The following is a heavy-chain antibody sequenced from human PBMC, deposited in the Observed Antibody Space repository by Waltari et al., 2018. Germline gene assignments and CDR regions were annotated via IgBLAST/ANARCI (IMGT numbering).Heavy chain of an antibody. CDR2: ITNDVNK. V-gene: IGHV3-30*18. CDR1: GFRFSDYG. D-gene: IGHD3-10*01. J-gene: IGHJ4*02. Sequence: QVQLVESGVGVVQPGRSLTLSCVVSGFRFSDYGFPWVRQAPGKGLEWLALITNDVNKYSAESVKGRFSVSRDNSRNTIYLQMNSLKPEDTAIYYCAKDRALGFDSWGQGTLVTVSS. CDR3: AKDRALGFDS.